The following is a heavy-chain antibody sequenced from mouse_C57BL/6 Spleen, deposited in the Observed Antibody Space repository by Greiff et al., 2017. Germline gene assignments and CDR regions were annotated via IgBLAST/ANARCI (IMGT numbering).Heavy chain of an antibody. CDR3: ARGGTGCFDY. J-gene: IGHJ2*01. CDR2: ISDGGSYT. V-gene: IGHV5-4*03. Sequence: EVKLMESGGGLVKPGGSLKLSCAASGFTFSSYAMSWVRQTPEKRLEWVATISDGGSYTYYPDNVKGRFTISRDNAKNNLYLQMSHLKSEDTAMYYCARGGTGCFDYWGQGTTLTVSS. D-gene: IGHD4-1*01. CDR1: GFTFSSYA.